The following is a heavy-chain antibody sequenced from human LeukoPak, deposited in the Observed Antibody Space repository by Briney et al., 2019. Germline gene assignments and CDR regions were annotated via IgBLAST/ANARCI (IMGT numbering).Heavy chain of an antibody. D-gene: IGHD3-3*01. CDR3: ARDFPYYDFWSGYYPLDY. V-gene: IGHV1-18*01. Sequence: ASVKVSCKASGYTFISYGISWVRQAPGQGLEWMGWISAYNGNTNYAQKLQGRVTMTTDTSTRTAYMELRSLRSDDTAVYYCARDFPYYDFWSGYYPLDYWGQGTLVTVSS. J-gene: IGHJ4*02. CDR1: GYTFISYG. CDR2: ISAYNGNT.